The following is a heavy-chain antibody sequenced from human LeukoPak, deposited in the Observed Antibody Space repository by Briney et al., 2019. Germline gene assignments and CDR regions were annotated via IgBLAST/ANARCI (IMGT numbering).Heavy chain of an antibody. CDR2: ISWNSGSI. CDR1: GFTFDDYA. J-gene: IGHJ4*02. D-gene: IGHD6-13*01. CDR3: AKDSAAAAGRFDY. V-gene: IGHV3-9*01. Sequence: GGSLRLSCAASGFTFDDYAMHWVRQAPGKGLEWVSGISWNSGSIGYADSVKGRFTISRDNAKNSLYLQMNSLRAEDTALYYCAKDSAAAAGRFDYWGQGTLVTVSS.